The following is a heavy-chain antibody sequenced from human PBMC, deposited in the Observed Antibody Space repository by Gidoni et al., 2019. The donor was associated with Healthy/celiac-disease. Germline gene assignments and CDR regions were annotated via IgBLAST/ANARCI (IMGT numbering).Heavy chain of an antibody. CDR2: ISSSGSTI. Sequence: EVQLVESGGGLVQPGGSLRLSCAASGFTFSRYEMNWVRQAPGKGLEWVSYISSSGSTIYYADSVKGRFTISRDNAKNSLYLQMNSLRAEDTAVYYCARDVSSSWYATRSFDYWGQGTLVTVSS. J-gene: IGHJ4*02. D-gene: IGHD6-13*01. V-gene: IGHV3-48*03. CDR3: ARDVSSSWYATRSFDY. CDR1: GFTFSRYE.